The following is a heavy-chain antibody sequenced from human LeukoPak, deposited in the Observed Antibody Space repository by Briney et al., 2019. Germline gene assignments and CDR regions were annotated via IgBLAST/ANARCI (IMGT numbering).Heavy chain of an antibody. D-gene: IGHD2-15*01. CDR3: ARVISWAFYI. V-gene: IGHV4-59*11. CDR1: GGSIRSHY. J-gene: IGHJ3*02. Sequence: SETLSLTCTASGGSIRSHYWSLIRQPPGKGLEWIGYIYYSGSTSYNPSLKSRVTISVDTSKNQLSLKLSSVTAADTAVYYCARVISWAFYIWGQGTMVTVSS. CDR2: IYYSGST.